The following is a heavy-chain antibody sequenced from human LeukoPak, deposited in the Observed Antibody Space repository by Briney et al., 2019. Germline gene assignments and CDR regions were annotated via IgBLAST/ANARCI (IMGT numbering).Heavy chain of an antibody. CDR3: ARSRGSGWYWAFDI. D-gene: IGHD6-19*01. CDR1: GFTFSSYA. J-gene: IGHJ3*02. Sequence: GGSLRLSCAASGFTFSSYAMHWVRQAPGKGLEWVAVISYDGSNKYYADSVKGRFTISRDNSKNTLYLQTNSLRAEDTAVYYCARSRGSGWYWAFDIWGQGTMVTVSS. V-gene: IGHV3-30*04. CDR2: ISYDGSNK.